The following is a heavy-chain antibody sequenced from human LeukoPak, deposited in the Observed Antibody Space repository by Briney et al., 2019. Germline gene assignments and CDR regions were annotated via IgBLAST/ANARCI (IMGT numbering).Heavy chain of an antibody. J-gene: IGHJ4*02. CDR2: INSDGSST. CDR1: GFTFSSYW. Sequence: GGSLRLSCAASGFTFSSYWMHWVRQAPGRGLVWVSRINSDGSSTTYADSVKGRFTISRDNAKNTLYLQMSTLRAEDTAVYYCTRSGIGSSGLQWMDYWGQGTLVTVSS. D-gene: IGHD6-19*01. V-gene: IGHV3-74*01. CDR3: TRSGIGSSGLQWMDY.